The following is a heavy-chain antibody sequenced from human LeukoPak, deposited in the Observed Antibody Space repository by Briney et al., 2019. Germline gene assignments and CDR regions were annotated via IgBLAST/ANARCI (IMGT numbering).Heavy chain of an antibody. CDR2: MYYSGST. D-gene: IGHD5-18*01. Sequence: PSETLSLTCTVSGGSISSSSYYWGWIRQPPGKGLEWIGSMYYSGSTYYNPSLKSRVTILADTSKNQFSLKLSSVTAADTAVYHCARTRGNSYGYLDYWGQGTLVTVSS. CDR3: ARTRGNSYGYLDY. J-gene: IGHJ4*02. V-gene: IGHV4-39*07. CDR1: GGSISSSSYY.